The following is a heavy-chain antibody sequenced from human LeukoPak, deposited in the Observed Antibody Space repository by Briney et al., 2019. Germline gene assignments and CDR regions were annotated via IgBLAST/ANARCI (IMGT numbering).Heavy chain of an antibody. CDR2: IYYSGST. CDR3: ARDRIVGATTSGGWFDP. D-gene: IGHD1-26*01. Sequence: PSETLSLTCTVSGGSISSGGYYWSWIRQHPGKGLEWIGYIYYSGSTYYNPSLKSRVTISVDTSKNQFSLKLSSVTAADTAVYYCARDRIVGATTSGGWFDPWGRGTLVTVSS. J-gene: IGHJ5*02. V-gene: IGHV4-31*03. CDR1: GGSISSGGYY.